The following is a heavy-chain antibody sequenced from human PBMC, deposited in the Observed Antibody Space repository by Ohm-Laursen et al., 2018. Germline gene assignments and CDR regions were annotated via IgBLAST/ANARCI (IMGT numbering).Heavy chain of an antibody. CDR1: GFTFRSYA. J-gene: IGHJ1*01. CDR2: FSGSGGST. Sequence: SLRLSCTASGFTFRSYAMSWVRQAPGKGLEWVSAFSGSGGSTDYADSVKGRFTISRDNSKNTLYLQMNSLRAEDTAVYYCARSKGGYCSSTSCYLAYFQHWGQGTLVTVSS. D-gene: IGHD2-2*01. V-gene: IGHV3-23*01. CDR3: ARSKGGYCSSTSCYLAYFQH.